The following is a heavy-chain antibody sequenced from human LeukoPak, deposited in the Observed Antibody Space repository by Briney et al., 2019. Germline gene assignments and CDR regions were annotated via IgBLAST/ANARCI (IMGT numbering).Heavy chain of an antibody. D-gene: IGHD3-9*01. Sequence: KPSETLSLTCAVYGGSFSGYYWSWIHQPPGKGLEWIGEINHSGSTNYNPSLKSRVTISVDTSKDQFSLKLSSVTAADTAVYYCARGRGITIFWYYFDYWGQGTLVTVSS. CDR2: INHSGST. CDR1: GGSFSGYY. CDR3: ARGRGITIFWYYFDY. V-gene: IGHV4-34*01. J-gene: IGHJ4*02.